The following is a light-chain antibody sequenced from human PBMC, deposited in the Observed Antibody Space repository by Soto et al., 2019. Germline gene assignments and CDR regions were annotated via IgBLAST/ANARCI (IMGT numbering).Light chain of an antibody. Sequence: DIQMTQSPSSLSVSVGDRVTITCRASQTINNYLNWYHQQPGKAPKLLIYGASTLQSGVPSRFSGSGSVTTFTLTSNSVQHEDCGIFYCQQSHTSPMTFGPGTTV. CDR1: QTINNY. CDR2: GAS. CDR3: QQSHTSPMT. J-gene: IGKJ1*01. V-gene: IGKV1-39*01.